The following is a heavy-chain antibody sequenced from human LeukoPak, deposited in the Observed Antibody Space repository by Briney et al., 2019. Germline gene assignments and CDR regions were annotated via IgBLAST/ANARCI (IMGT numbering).Heavy chain of an antibody. CDR1: GFTFPKYW. V-gene: IGHV5-10-1*01. J-gene: IGHJ4*02. Sequence: GESLKIACKGSGFTFPKYWIGWVRQMPGKGLEWMGRIDPSDSYTNYSPSFQGHVTISADKSISTAYLQWSSLKASDTAMYYCARLGDGYNYYWGQGTLVTVSS. CDR3: ARLGDGYNYY. D-gene: IGHD5-24*01. CDR2: IDPSDSYT.